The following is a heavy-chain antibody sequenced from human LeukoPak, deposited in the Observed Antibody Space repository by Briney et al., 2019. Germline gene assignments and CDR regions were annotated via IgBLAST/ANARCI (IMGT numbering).Heavy chain of an antibody. V-gene: IGHV4-4*07. J-gene: IGHJ4*02. Sequence: ASETPSLTCTVSGDSMGNDYWSWIRQSAGKGLEWIGRISTSGNTDYNPSLRSRVTMSMDTSRNQFSLTLTPMTAADTAVYYCARNELRSYGLVHYWGQGTLVTVSS. CDR1: GDSMGNDY. CDR2: ISTSGNT. CDR3: ARNELRSYGLVHY. D-gene: IGHD1-26*01.